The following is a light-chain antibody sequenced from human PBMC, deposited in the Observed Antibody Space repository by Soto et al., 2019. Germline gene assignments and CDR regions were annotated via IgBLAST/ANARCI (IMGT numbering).Light chain of an antibody. V-gene: IGKV3-15*01. J-gene: IGKJ5*01. Sequence: EIVMTQSPATLSVSPGERATLSCRASQSVSSLLAWYQQKPGQAPRLLIYRASTRATGIPARFSGSGSGTEFTLTISSLQSEDFAVYYCQQRSNWPPITFGQGTRLETK. CDR1: QSVSSL. CDR2: RAS. CDR3: QQRSNWPPIT.